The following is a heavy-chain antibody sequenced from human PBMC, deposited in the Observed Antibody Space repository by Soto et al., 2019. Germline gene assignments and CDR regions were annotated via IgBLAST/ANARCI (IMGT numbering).Heavy chain of an antibody. J-gene: IGHJ3*02. CDR2: IYYSGST. CDR1: GGSISSYY. CDR3: AEGGRLRGGLAFDI. V-gene: IGHV4-59*01. Sequence: SETLSLTCTVSGGSISSYYWSWIRQPPGKGLEWIGYIYYSGSTNYNPSLKSRVTISVDTSKNQFSLKLSSVTAADTAVYYCAEGGRLRGGLAFDIWGQGTMVTVSS. D-gene: IGHD2-21*02.